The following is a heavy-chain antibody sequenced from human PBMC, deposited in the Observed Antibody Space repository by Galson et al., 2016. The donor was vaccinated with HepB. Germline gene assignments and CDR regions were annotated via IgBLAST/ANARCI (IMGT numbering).Heavy chain of an antibody. CDR1: GFTFSPYT. CDR2: VSGSGTST. Sequence: SLRLSCAASGFTFSPYTMTWVRQAPGKGLEWVSTVSGSGTSTYYADSVKGRFTISRDNSNNTLFLQMNGLRAEDSAVYKCAKHFGSGSYSPFDSWGQGTLVTVSS. CDR3: AKHFGSGSYSPFDS. J-gene: IGHJ4*02. V-gene: IGHV3-23*01. D-gene: IGHD3-10*01.